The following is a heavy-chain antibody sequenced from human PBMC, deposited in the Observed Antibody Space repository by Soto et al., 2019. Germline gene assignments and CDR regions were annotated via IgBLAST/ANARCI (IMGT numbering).Heavy chain of an antibody. CDR1: GGSFSGYY. CDR2: INHSGST. CDR3: ARAKIAVAASWFVDY. J-gene: IGHJ4*02. Sequence: SETLSLTCAVYGGSFSGYYWSWIRQPPGKGLEWIGEINHSGSTNYNPSLKSRVTISVDTSKNQFSLKLSSVTAADTAVYYCARAKIAVAASWFVDYWGQGTLVTVSS. D-gene: IGHD2-21*01. V-gene: IGHV4-34*01.